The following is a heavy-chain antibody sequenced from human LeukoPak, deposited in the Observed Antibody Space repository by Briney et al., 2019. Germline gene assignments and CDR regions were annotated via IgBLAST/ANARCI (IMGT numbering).Heavy chain of an antibody. D-gene: IGHD2-2*01. V-gene: IGHV4-34*01. CDR1: GGSFSGYY. CDR2: INHSGST. Sequence: PSETLSLTCAVYGGSFSGYYWSWIRQPPGKGLEWIGEINHSGSTNYNPSLKSRDTISVDTSKNQFSLKLSSVTAADTAVYYCARGVVRYCSSTSCLYNWFDPWGQGTLVTVSS. CDR3: ARGVVRYCSSTSCLYNWFDP. J-gene: IGHJ5*02.